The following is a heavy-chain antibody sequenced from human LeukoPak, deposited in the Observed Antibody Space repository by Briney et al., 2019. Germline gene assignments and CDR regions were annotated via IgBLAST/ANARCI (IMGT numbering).Heavy chain of an antibody. CDR2: IYYSGST. J-gene: IGHJ4*02. D-gene: IGHD2-2*02. CDR1: GGSISSGDYY. V-gene: IGHV4-30-4*01. CDR3: ARVSEGHCSSTSCYRGPFDY. Sequence: PSQTLSLTCTVSGGSISSGDYYWSWIRQPPGKGLEWIGYIYYSGSTYYNPSLKSRVTISVDKSKNQFSLKLSSVTAADTAVYYCARVSEGHCSSTSCYRGPFDYWGQGTLVTVSS.